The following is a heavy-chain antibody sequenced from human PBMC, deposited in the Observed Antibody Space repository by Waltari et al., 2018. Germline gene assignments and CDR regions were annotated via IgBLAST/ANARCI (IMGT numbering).Heavy chain of an antibody. D-gene: IGHD2-2*01. J-gene: IGHJ4*02. CDR1: GGSISSYY. CDR3: ARGYCSSTSCYLDY. CDR2: IYTSGST. V-gene: IGHV4-4*07. Sequence: QVQLQESGPGLVKPSETLSLTCTVSGGSISSYYCSWIRQPAGKGLEWIGRIYTSGSTNYNPSLKSRVTMSVDTSKNQFSLKLSSVTAADTAVYYCARGYCSSTSCYLDYWGQGTLVTVSS.